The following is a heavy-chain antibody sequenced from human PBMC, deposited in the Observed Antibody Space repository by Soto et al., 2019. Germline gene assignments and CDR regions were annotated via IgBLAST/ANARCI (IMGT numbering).Heavy chain of an antibody. CDR1: GFIFSNAW. V-gene: IGHV3-30-3*01. Sequence: GGSLRLSCAASGFIFSNAWINWVRQAPGKGLEWVAVTSYDGSSKYYADSVKGRFTISRDNSKNTLYLQVNSLRSEDTAAYYCARQEYDSSSALDYWGRGTLVTVSS. CDR3: ARQEYDSSSALDY. D-gene: IGHD6-6*01. CDR2: TSYDGSSK. J-gene: IGHJ4*02.